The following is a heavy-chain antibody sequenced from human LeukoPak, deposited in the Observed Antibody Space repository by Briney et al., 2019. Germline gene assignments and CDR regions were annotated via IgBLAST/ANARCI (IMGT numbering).Heavy chain of an antibody. Sequence: PSETLSLTCTVSGGSFSSYYWTWIRQPPGKGLEWIGYIDHGGSTNYNPSLRSRVSISSDTSKIQFPLELTSVTAADTAVYYCARLKATVSIHAYFDSWGQGTLVTVSS. D-gene: IGHD4-17*01. CDR3: ARLKATVSIHAYFDS. V-gene: IGHV4-59*01. CDR1: GGSFSSYY. J-gene: IGHJ4*02. CDR2: IDHGGST.